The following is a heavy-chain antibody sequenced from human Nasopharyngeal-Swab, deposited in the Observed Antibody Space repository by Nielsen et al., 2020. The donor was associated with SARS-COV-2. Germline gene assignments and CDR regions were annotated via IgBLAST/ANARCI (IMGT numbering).Heavy chain of an antibody. D-gene: IGHD2-2*01. J-gene: IGHJ6*03. CDR2: ISAYNGNT. Sequence: ASVKVSCKASGYTFTSYGISWVRQAPGQGLEWMGWISAYNGNTNYAQKLQGRVTMTTDTSTSTAYMALRSLRSDDTAVYYCARDYQSIVVVPAAMRSAYMDVWGKGTTVTVSS. V-gene: IGHV1-18*01. CDR3: ARDYQSIVVVPAAMRSAYMDV. CDR1: GYTFTSYG.